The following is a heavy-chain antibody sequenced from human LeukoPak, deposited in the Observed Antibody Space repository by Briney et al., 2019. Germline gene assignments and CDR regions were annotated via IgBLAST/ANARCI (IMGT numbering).Heavy chain of an antibody. Sequence: GGSLRLSCAASGFTFDDYAMHWVRQAPGKGLEWVSAISWNSGSIAYADSVKGRFTISRDNAKNSLYLQMNSLRAEDTALYYCAKDRFQPSGSKESTVVTLPDYWGQGTLVTVSS. CDR2: ISWNSGSI. CDR3: AKDRFQPSGSKESTVVTLPDY. CDR1: GFTFDDYA. V-gene: IGHV3-9*01. D-gene: IGHD4-23*01. J-gene: IGHJ4*02.